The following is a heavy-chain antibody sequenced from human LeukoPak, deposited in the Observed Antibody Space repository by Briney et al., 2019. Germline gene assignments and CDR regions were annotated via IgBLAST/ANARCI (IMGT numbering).Heavy chain of an antibody. J-gene: IGHJ4*02. CDR2: INHSGST. D-gene: IGHD4-17*01. Sequence: SETLSLTCAVYGGSFSGYYWSWIRQPPGKGLEWIGEINHSGSTNYNPSLKSRVTISVDTSKNQFSLQLSSVTAADTAVYYCARGRSLDGDYYYFDYWGQGTLVTVSS. V-gene: IGHV4-34*01. CDR3: ARGRSLDGDYYYFDY. CDR1: GGSFSGYY.